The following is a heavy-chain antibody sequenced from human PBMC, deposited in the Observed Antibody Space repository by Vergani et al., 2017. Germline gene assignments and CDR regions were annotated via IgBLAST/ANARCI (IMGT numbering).Heavy chain of an antibody. CDR2: IIPIFGPT. D-gene: IGHD3-22*01. Sequence: QGQLAQSGAEVKKPGSSVKVSCKAPGGTFSSNSISWARQAPGQGLEWMGRIIPIFGPTSYAQKFQGRVTILADESTSTAYMELSSLRSEDTAVYYCARGSGYYSYYFDFWGQGTLVTVSS. CDR1: GGTFSSNS. J-gene: IGHJ4*02. CDR3: ARGSGYYSYYFDF. V-gene: IGHV1-69*13.